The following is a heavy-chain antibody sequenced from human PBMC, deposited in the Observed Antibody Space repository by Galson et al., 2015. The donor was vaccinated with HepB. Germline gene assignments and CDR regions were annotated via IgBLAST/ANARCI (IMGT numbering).Heavy chain of an antibody. D-gene: IGHD4-11*01. CDR1: GFTFSSFW. Sequence: SLRLSCAGSGFTFSSFWMTWVRQTPGKGLEWVANIKQDGSQKYYVDSVKGRFTISRDNAKNSLYLQMNSLRAEDTAVYFCATTPHLDSDYPLHYWGQGTLVTVSS. CDR3: ATTPHLDSDYPLHY. V-gene: IGHV3-7*03. J-gene: IGHJ4*02. CDR2: IKQDGSQK.